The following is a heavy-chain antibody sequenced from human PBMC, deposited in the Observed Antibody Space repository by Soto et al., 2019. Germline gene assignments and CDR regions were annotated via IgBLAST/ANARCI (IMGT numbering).Heavy chain of an antibody. CDR1: GFSLSSLRMG. CDR3: VRLGAGELADV. J-gene: IGHJ6*02. CDR2: IFSSDGE. V-gene: IGHV2-26*01. D-gene: IGHD3-10*01. Sequence: QVTLKESGPVLVKPTETLTLTCTVSGFSLSSLRMGVTWIRQPPGKALEWLAHIFSSDGEFYSTSLKSRLTISKDTSKSQVVLTMSNMDPVDTGTYYCVRLGAGELADVWGQGTTVTVSS.